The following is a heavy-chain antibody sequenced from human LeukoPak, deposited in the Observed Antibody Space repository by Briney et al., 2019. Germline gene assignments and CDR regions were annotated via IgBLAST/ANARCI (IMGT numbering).Heavy chain of an antibody. CDR1: GFTFSSYA. Sequence: PGGSLRLSCAASGFTFSSYAMSWVRQAPGKGLEWVSAISGSGGSTYYADSVKGRFTISRGNSKNTLYLQMNSLRAEDTAVYYCAKGGAYGGDFDYWGQGTLVTVSS. D-gene: IGHD4-23*01. CDR3: AKGGAYGGDFDY. CDR2: ISGSGGST. V-gene: IGHV3-23*01. J-gene: IGHJ4*02.